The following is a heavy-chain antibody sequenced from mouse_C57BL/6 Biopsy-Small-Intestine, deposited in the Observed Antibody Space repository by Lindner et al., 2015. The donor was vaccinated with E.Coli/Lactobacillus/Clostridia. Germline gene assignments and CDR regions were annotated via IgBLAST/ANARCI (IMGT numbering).Heavy chain of an antibody. CDR1: GYAFSSYW. D-gene: IGHD1-1*01. J-gene: IGHJ4*01. CDR2: IYPGNSDT. CDR3: TWYYGSSPYAMDY. Sequence: VQLQESGAELVKPGASVKISCKASGYAFSSYWMNWVKQRPGQGLEWIGAIYPGNSDTRYNQKFKGKAKLTAVTSASTAYMELSSLTNEDSAVYYCTWYYGSSPYAMDYWGQGTSVTVSS. V-gene: IGHV1-5*01.